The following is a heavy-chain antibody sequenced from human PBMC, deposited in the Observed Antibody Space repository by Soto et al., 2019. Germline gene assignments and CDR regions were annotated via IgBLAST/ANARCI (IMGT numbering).Heavy chain of an antibody. Sequence: GGSLRLSCVASGFTFSTYGMHWVRQAPGKGLEWVSYISSSSSTIHYADSVKGRSTISRDNAKNSLYLQMNSLRAEDTAVYYCARDDYPYYDDSSGYHFDYWGQGTLVTVSS. V-gene: IGHV3-48*01. CDR3: ARDDYPYYDDSSGYHFDY. J-gene: IGHJ4*02. CDR2: ISSSSSTI. CDR1: GFTFSTYG. D-gene: IGHD3-22*01.